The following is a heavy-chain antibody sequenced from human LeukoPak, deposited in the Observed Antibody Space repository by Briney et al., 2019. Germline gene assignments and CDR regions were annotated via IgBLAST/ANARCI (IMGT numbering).Heavy chain of an antibody. CDR2: ISSSSSYI. CDR1: GFTFSSYS. V-gene: IGHV3-21*01. Sequence: GGSLTLSCAASGFTFSSYSMNWVRQAPGKGLDWDSSISSSSSYIYYADSVKGRFTISRDNAKNSLYLQMNSLRAEDTAVYYCARGMEETVALNFDYWGQGTLVSVSS. D-gene: IGHD4-23*01. J-gene: IGHJ4*02. CDR3: ARGMEETVALNFDY.